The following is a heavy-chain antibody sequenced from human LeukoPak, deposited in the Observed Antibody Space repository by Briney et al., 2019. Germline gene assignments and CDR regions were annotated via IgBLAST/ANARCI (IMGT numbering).Heavy chain of an antibody. CDR2: IIPIFGTA. CDR3: ARLIVGANDGFDP. V-gene: IGHV1-69*13. CDR1: GGTFSSYA. J-gene: IGHJ5*02. Sequence: SVNVSCKASGGTFSSYAISWVRQAPGQGLEWMGGIIPIFGTANYAQKFQGRVTITADESTSTAYMELSSLRSEDTAVYYCARLIVGANDGFDPWGQGTLVTVSS. D-gene: IGHD1-26*01.